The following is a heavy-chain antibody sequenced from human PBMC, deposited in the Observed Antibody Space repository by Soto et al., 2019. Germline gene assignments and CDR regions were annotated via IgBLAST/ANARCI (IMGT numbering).Heavy chain of an antibody. CDR3: AHLVYGDWELDY. CDR2: IYWDDDK. Sequence: SCPTLVNPTHTLTLTCTFSGFSLITNGFGLGLIRQPPGKALELLALIYWDDDKRYSPSLKSRLTITKDTSKNQVVLTMTNMDPVDTATYYCAHLVYGDWELDYWGQGTLVTVSS. J-gene: IGHJ4*02. V-gene: IGHV2-5*02. D-gene: IGHD4-17*01. CDR1: GFSLITNGFG.